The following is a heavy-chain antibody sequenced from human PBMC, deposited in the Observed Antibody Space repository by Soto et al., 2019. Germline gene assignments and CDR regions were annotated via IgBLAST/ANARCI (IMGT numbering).Heavy chain of an antibody. CDR2: IYSIGNT. Sequence: PSETLSLTCAVSCVSISRSSAYWGWIRQPPGKGLEWIGSIYSIGNTYYNPSLKSGVTISADTSKNQFSLNLISVTAADTAVYYCRRSSRYSTDVWGQGITVTVSS. CDR1: CVSISRSSAY. V-gene: IGHV4-39*01. D-gene: IGHD6-19*01. J-gene: IGHJ6*02. CDR3: RRSSRYSTDV.